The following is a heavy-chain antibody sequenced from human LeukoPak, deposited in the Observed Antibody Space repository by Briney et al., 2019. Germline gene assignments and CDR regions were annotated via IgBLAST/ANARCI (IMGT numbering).Heavy chain of an antibody. CDR1: GGSFSGYY. CDR3: ARGRNQLSSMYYYYYMDV. D-gene: IGHD2-2*01. J-gene: IGHJ6*03. CDR2: INHSGST. V-gene: IGHV4-34*01. Sequence: SETLSLTCAVYGGSFSGYYWSWIRPPPGKGLEWIGEINHSGSTNYNPSLKSRVTISVDTSKNQFSLKLSSVTAADTAVYYCARGRNQLSSMYYYYYMDVWGKGTTVTVSS.